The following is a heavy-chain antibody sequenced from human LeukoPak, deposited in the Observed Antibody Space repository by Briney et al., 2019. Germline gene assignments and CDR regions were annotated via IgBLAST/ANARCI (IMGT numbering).Heavy chain of an antibody. Sequence: GGSLRLSCAASGFTFSSYWMSWVRQAPGKGLEWVANIKQDGSEKYYVDSVRGRFTISRDNAKNSLYLQMNSLRAEDTAVYYCARDYIWVTTHFDYWGQGTLVTVSS. CDR3: ARDYIWVTTHFDY. CDR2: IKQDGSEK. D-gene: IGHD4-17*01. J-gene: IGHJ4*02. V-gene: IGHV3-7*01. CDR1: GFTFSSYW.